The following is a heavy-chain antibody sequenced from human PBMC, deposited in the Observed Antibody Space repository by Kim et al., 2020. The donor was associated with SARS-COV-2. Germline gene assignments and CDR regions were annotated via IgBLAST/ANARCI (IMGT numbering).Heavy chain of an antibody. CDR3: ARGYGSLNFDH. V-gene: IGHV3-48*01. CDR2: ISSSLSTI. D-gene: IGHD6-6*01. J-gene: IGHJ4*02. Sequence: GGSLRLSCVASGFNFRSYNMNWVRQVPGKGLEWISYISSSLSTIKYADSVKGRFTISRDNAENTLLLQMNSLRVDDTAVYYCARGYGSLNFDHWGQGSLV. CDR1: GFNFRSYN.